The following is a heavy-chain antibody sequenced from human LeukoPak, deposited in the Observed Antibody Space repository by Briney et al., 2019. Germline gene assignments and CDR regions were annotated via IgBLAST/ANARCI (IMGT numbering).Heavy chain of an antibody. CDR3: ARGSYSGSYYFDY. D-gene: IGHD1-26*01. CDR2: ISSSGSTI. CDR1: GFTFSSYE. Sequence: GGSLRLSCVASGFTFSSYEMTWVRQAPGKGLEWLSYISSSGSTIYYADSVKGRFTVSRDNAKNSLYLQMNSLRAEDTAVYYCARGSYSGSYYFDYWGQGTLVTVSS. V-gene: IGHV3-48*03. J-gene: IGHJ4*02.